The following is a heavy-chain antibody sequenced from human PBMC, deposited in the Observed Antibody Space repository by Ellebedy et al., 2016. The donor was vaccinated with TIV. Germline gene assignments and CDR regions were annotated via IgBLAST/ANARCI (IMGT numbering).Heavy chain of an antibody. Sequence: GESLKISCAASGFTFSTYWMSWVRQVPGKGLEWVANINQVGSEKYYVESVKGRFTIFRDNVKNLLYLQMNSLRVEDTAVYYCARARIDYWGQGTLVSVSS. CDR2: INQVGSEK. J-gene: IGHJ4*02. V-gene: IGHV3-7*04. CDR1: GFTFSTYW. CDR3: ARARIDY.